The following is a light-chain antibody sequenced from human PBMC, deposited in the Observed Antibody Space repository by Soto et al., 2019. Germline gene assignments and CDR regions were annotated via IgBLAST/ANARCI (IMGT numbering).Light chain of an antibody. Sequence: DLQLTQSPSFLSASVGDRVTITCRASQGISSYLAWYQQKPGKAPKLLIYAASTLQSGVPSRFSGSGSGTEFTLTISSLQPEDFATYYCQQLNIYPLTFGPGTKVDIK. CDR3: QQLNIYPLT. CDR1: QGISSY. J-gene: IGKJ3*01. V-gene: IGKV1-9*01. CDR2: AAS.